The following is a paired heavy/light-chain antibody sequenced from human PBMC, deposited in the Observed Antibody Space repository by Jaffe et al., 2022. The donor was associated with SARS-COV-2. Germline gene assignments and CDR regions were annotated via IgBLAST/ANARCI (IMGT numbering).Heavy chain of an antibody. J-gene: IGHJ4*02. CDR1: GFSFSNYA. CDR2: ISSSGGDS. Sequence: QLLESGGALVQPGGSLRLSCAAPGFSFSNYAMNWVRQAPGKALEWVSLISSSGGDSYYADSVQGRFTISRDNSKNILYLQMNSLRAEDTATYYCARGGPVILHQFDHWGQGTLVIVSS. D-gene: IGHD3-16*02. V-gene: IGHV3-23*01. CDR3: ARGGPVILHQFDH.
Light chain of an antibody. J-gene: IGKJ4*01. CDR2: DAS. V-gene: IGKV1-33*01. Sequence: DIQMTQSPSSLSASVGDRVTISCQASQDISKYLSWYQQTPGKAPKLLIYDASNLETGVPSRFSASGSGTHFTFTISSLQPEDIATYFCQQYDDVPLTFGGGTKVQIK. CDR3: QQYDDVPLT. CDR1: QDISKY.